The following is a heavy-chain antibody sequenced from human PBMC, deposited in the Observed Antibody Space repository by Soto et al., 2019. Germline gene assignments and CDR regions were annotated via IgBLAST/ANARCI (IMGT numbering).Heavy chain of an antibody. J-gene: IGHJ6*02. CDR2: IYTSGST. CDR3: ARDPGIVVVPAAEYYYYGMDV. D-gene: IGHD2-2*01. V-gene: IGHV4-4*07. Sequence: SETLSLTCTVSGGSISSYYWSWIRQPAGKGLEWIGRIYTSGSTNYNPSLKSRVTMSVDTSKNQFSLKLSSVTAADTAVYYCARDPGIVVVPAAEYYYYGMDVWGQGTTVTV. CDR1: GGSISSYY.